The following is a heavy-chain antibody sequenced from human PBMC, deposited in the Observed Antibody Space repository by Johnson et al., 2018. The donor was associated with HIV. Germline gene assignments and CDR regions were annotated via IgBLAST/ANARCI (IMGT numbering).Heavy chain of an antibody. CDR1: GFTFSSYA. CDR3: ARDLAMIGVAYAFDI. CDR2: ISYDGSNK. J-gene: IGHJ3*02. Sequence: QVQLVESGGGVVQPGRSLRLSCAASGFTFSSYAMHWVRQAPGKGLEWVAVISYDGSNKYYADSVKGRFTISRDNSKNTLYLQMNSLRAEDTAVYYCARDLAMIGVAYAFDIWGQGTMVTVSS. V-gene: IGHV3-30-3*01. D-gene: IGHD3-22*01.